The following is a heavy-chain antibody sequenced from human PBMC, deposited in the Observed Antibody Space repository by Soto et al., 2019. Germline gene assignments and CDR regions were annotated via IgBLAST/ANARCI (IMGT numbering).Heavy chain of an antibody. J-gene: IGHJ4*02. CDR1: GYSFTSYY. D-gene: IGHD4-17*01. V-gene: IGHV1-46*03. Sequence: ASVKVSCKASGYSFTSYYIHWVRQAPGQGLEWMGLINPSGGSTNYAQKFQGRLTMTRDTSTSTVYMELSTLTSEDTAVHYCARRREAYAPFDYGGQETLVTVSS. CDR2: INPSGGST. CDR3: ARRREAYAPFDY.